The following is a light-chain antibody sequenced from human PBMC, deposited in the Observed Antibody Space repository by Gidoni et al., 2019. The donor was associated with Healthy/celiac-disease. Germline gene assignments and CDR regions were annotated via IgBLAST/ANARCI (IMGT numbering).Light chain of an antibody. CDR3: SSYTSSSIYV. J-gene: IGLJ1*01. CDR2: DVS. Sequence: QSALTQPASVSGSPGQSITIPCTGTSSDVGGYNYFSWYQQHPGKAPKLMIYDVSNRPSGVSNRFSGSKSGNTASLTSSGLQAEDEAYYYCSSYTSSSIYVFGTGTKVTVL. V-gene: IGLV2-14*01. CDR1: SSDVGGYNY.